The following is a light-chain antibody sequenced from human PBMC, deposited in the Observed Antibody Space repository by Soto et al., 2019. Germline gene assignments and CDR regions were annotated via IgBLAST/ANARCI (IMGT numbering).Light chain of an antibody. Sequence: EIVLTQSPDTLSLSPGERATLSCRASQSVRSNYLAWYQQKPGQAPRLLIYVASARATGIPDGFSGSGSGTDFTLTISRLEPEDFAVYYCQQYGSSPRTFGQGTKVEIK. CDR2: VAS. CDR3: QQYGSSPRT. J-gene: IGKJ1*01. V-gene: IGKV3-20*01. CDR1: QSVRSNY.